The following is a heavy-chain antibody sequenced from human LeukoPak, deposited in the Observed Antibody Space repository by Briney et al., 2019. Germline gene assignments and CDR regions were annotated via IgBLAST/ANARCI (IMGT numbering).Heavy chain of an antibody. V-gene: IGHV4-31*03. CDR1: GGSISSGGYY. D-gene: IGHD1-26*01. J-gene: IGHJ4*02. CDR3: ARAALVGATNY. CDR2: IYYSGST. Sequence: SETLSLTCTVSGGSISSGGYYWSWIRQHPGKGQEWIGYIYYSGSTYYNPSLKSRVTVSVDTSKNQFSLKLSSVTAADTAVYYCARAALVGATNYWGQGTLVTVSS.